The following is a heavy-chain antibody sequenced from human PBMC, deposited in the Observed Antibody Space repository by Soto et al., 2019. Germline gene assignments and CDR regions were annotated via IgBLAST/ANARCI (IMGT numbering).Heavy chain of an antibody. D-gene: IGHD1-26*01. J-gene: IGHJ3*02. V-gene: IGHV3-30*18. CDR3: AKGLLAIVGTTLPRDAFNI. CDR1: GFSFTTYV. CDR2: ISHDGSYK. Sequence: GGSLRLSCAASGFSFTTYVMHWVRQAPGKGLEWVAVISHDGSYKYYGDAVKGRLTISRDTSKNAVYLEMNSLRPEDTAVYYCAKGLLAIVGTTLPRDAFNIWGQGTMVTVSS.